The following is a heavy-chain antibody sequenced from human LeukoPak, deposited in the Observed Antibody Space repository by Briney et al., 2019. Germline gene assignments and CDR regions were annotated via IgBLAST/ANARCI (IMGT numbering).Heavy chain of an antibody. D-gene: IGHD1-14*01. CDR3: ARHGDTVLLDY. CDR2: IYYSGST. Sequence: PSQTLSLTCTVSGGSISSYYWSWIRQPPGKGLEWIGYIYYSGSTNYNPSLKSRVTISVDTSKNQFSLKLSSVTAADTAVYYCARHGDTVLLDYWGQGTLVTVSS. V-gene: IGHV4-59*08. J-gene: IGHJ4*02. CDR1: GGSISSYY.